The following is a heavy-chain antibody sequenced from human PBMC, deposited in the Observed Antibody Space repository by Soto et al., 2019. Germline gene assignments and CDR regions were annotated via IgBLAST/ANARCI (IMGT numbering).Heavy chain of an antibody. CDR2: IWYDGSNK. D-gene: IGHD3-3*01. Sequence: LRLSCAASGFTFSTYWMSWVRQALGKGLEWVAVIWYDGSNKYYADSVKGRFTISRDNSKNTLYLQMNSLRAEDTAVYYCARGSRTISGVIIDFDFWGQGTLVTVSS. J-gene: IGHJ4*02. CDR3: ARGSRTISGVIIDFDF. V-gene: IGHV3-33*08. CDR1: GFTFSTYW.